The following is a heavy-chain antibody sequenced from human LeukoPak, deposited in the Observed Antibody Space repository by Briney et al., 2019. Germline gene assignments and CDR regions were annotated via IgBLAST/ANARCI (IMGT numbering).Heavy chain of an antibody. V-gene: IGHV3-30*02. CDR2: IRYEGSNK. J-gene: IGHJ4*02. CDR1: GLPFSSYG. CDR3: AKDRVSGDSSGYYPDY. D-gene: IGHD3-22*01. Sequence: PGGSLRLSCGASGLPFSSYGMHWVRQAPGKGLEWVPLIRYEGSNKYYADSVKGRFTISRDNSKNTLYLQMNSLRAGDTAVYYCAKDRVSGDSSGYYPDYWGQGTLVTVSS.